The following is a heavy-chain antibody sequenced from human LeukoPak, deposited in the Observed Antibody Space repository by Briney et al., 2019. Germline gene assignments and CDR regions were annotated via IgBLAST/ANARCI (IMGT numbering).Heavy chain of an antibody. J-gene: IGHJ3*02. D-gene: IGHD4-17*01. CDR2: INPNSGGT. V-gene: IGHV1-2*06. CDR3: ARWDGDYGAFDI. CDR1: GYTFTGYY. Sequence: GASVEVSCKASGYTFTGYYMHWVRQAPGQGLEWMGRINPNSGGTNYAQKFQGRVTMTRDTSISTAYMELSRLRSDDTAVYYCARWDGDYGAFDIWGQGTLVTVSS.